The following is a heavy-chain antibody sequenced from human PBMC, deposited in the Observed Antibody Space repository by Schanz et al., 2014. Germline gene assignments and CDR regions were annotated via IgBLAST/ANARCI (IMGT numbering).Heavy chain of an antibody. D-gene: IGHD6-13*01. CDR3: VSQTGSPNY. V-gene: IGHV3-48*01. CDR1: TFTFDHYA. Sequence: DVHLLESGGGLVQPGGSLRLSCAASTFTFDHYAMTWVRQAPGKGLEWVSYISGSSRTIYYADSMKGRFTVSRDNAENALYLQMNSLRVEDTAVYFCVSQTGSPNYWGQGTLVTVSS. J-gene: IGHJ4*02. CDR2: ISGSSRTI.